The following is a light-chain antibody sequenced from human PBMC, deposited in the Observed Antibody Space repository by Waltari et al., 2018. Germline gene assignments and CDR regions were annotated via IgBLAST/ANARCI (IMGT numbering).Light chain of an antibody. V-gene: IGKV1-39*01. CDR2: AAS. CDR1: QSISSY. J-gene: IGKJ4*01. CDR3: QQSYSTPLT. Sequence: DIQMTQSPSSLSASVGDSVTLTCLARQSISSYLNWYQHKPGKAPKLLIYAASSLQSGVPSRFSGSGSGTDFTLTISSLQPEDFATYYCQQSYSTPLTFGGGTKVEIK.